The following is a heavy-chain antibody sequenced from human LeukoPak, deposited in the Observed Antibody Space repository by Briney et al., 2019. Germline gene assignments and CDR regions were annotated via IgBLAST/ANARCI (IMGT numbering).Heavy chain of an antibody. CDR3: ARQGGTYPDAFDF. CDR2: IYPPDSDT. Sequence: GESLKISGKASGYSFTSYWIGWVRQMPGKGLEWMGIIYPPDSDTRYSPSFQGQVTISADKSVSTAYLQWSSLKASDTAMYYCARQGGTYPDAFDFWGQGTMVTVSS. CDR1: GYSFTSYW. J-gene: IGHJ3*01. V-gene: IGHV5-51*01.